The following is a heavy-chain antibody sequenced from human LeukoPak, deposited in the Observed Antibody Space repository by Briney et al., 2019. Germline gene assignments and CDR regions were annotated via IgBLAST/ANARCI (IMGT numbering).Heavy chain of an antibody. CDR2: MNPNSGNT. V-gene: IGHV1-8*01. J-gene: IGHJ6*02. D-gene: IGHD1-26*01. CDR1: GYTFTSYD. Sequence: ASVKVSCKASGYTFTSYDINWVRQATGQGLEWMGWMNPNSGNTGYAQKFQGRVTITRDTSASTAYMELSSLRSEDTAVYYCARGKEPTYYCYYGMDVWGQGTTVTVSS. CDR3: ARGKEPTYYCYYGMDV.